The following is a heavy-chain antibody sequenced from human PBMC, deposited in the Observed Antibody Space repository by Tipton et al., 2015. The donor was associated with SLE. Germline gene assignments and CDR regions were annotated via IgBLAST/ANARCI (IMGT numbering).Heavy chain of an antibody. CDR1: GFTFEDHT. J-gene: IGHJ4*02. Sequence: SLRLSCAASGFTFEDHTMHWVRQAPGKGLEWVSGITWNSGRIGYADSVKGRFTISRDNAKNSLYLQMNSLKTEDTAFYYCAEGNDNWGQGTLVTVSS. CDR2: ITWNSGRI. V-gene: IGHV3-9*01. CDR3: AEGNDN.